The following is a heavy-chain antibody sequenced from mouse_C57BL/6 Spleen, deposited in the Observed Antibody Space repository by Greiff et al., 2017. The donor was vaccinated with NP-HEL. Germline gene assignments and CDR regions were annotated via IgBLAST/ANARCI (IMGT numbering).Heavy chain of an antibody. CDR1: GYTFTSYW. V-gene: IGHV1-64*01. CDR2: IHPNSGST. CDR3: ARGGSGYDYYAMDY. D-gene: IGHD3-2*02. J-gene: IGHJ4*01. Sequence: VQLQQPGAELVKPGASVKLSCKASGYTFTSYWMHWVKQRPGQGLEWIGMIHPNSGSTNYNEKFKSKATLTVDKSSSTAYMQLSSLTSEDSAVYYCARGGSGYDYYAMDYWGQGTSVTVSS.